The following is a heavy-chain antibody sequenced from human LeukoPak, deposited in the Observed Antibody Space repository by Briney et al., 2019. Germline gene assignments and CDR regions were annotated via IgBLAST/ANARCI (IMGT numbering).Heavy chain of an antibody. Sequence: SETLSLTCTVSGGAISSYYWSWIRQPPGKGLEWIGYIYHSGSTHYNPSLKSRVTISVDRSKNQFSLKLSSVTAADTAVYYCARVRRYCSGGSCYIFDYWGQGTLVTVSS. CDR1: GGAISSYY. V-gene: IGHV4-59*12. CDR2: IYHSGST. CDR3: ARVRRYCSGGSCYIFDY. D-gene: IGHD2-15*01. J-gene: IGHJ4*02.